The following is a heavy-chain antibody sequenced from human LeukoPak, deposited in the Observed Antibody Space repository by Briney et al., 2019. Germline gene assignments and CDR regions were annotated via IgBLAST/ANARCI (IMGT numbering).Heavy chain of an antibody. V-gene: IGHV1-2*02. J-gene: IGHJ4*02. CDR1: GYTFTGYY. CDR2: INPNSGGT. Sequence: GASVKVSCKASGYTFTGYYMHWGRQAPGQGLEWMGWINPNSGGTNHAQKFQGRVTMTRDTSISTAYMELSRLRSDDTAVYYCARDRPLDADDYYGFYYFDYWGQGTLVTVSS. D-gene: IGHD3-10*01. CDR3: ARDRPLDADDYYGFYYFDY.